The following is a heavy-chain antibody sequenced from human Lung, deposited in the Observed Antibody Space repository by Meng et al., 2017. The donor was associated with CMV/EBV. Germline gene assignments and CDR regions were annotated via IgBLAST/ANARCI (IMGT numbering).Heavy chain of an antibody. J-gene: IGHJ4*02. Sequence: KVSCKASGGSFSTYRISWVRQAPGQGLEWMGRITPSLGTANYAQKFRGRVTITADKSTSTAYMELSSLRSEDTAVYYCAREGTPLVLWGQGTLVTVSS. CDR1: GGSFSTYR. CDR3: AREGTPLVL. CDR2: ITPSLGTA. D-gene: IGHD3-10*01. V-gene: IGHV1-69*08.